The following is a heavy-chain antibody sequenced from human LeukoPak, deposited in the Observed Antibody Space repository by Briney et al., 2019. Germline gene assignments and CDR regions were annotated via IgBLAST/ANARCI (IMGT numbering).Heavy chain of an antibody. CDR3: ARDHEKQLSFGY. V-gene: IGHV3-21*01. D-gene: IGHD6-6*01. CDR2: INSSSSSYI. J-gene: IGHJ4*02. CDR1: GFTLSSYS. Sequence: PGGSLTLSCAASGFTLSSYSMGWVRQTPGKGLEWVSSINSSSSSYIYYADSVKGRFTISRDNAKNSLYLQMNSPRAEDTAVYYCARDHEKQLSFGYWGQGTLVTVSP.